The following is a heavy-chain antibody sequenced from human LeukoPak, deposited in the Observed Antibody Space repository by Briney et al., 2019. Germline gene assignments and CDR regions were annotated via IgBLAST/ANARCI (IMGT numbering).Heavy chain of an antibody. J-gene: IGHJ4*02. V-gene: IGHV5-51*01. CDR1: GYSFTSYW. CDR3: ARPEEAVAGTVGY. CDR2: IYPDDSDT. D-gene: IGHD6-19*01. Sequence: GESLKISCKGSGYSFTSYWIGWVRQMPGKGLEWMGIIYPDDSDTRYSPSFQGQVTISADKSISTAYLQWSSLKASDTAMYYCARPEEAVAGTVGYWGQGTLVTVSS.